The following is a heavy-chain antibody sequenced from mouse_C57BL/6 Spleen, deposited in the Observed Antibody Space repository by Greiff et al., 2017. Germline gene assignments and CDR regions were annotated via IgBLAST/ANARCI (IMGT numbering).Heavy chain of an antibody. J-gene: IGHJ4*01. V-gene: IGHV1-50*01. D-gene: IGHD2-1*01. CDR1: GYTFTSYW. CDR3: ARRGKYGTYYAMDY. CDR2: IDPSDSYT. Sequence: QVQLQQPGAELVQPGASVKLSCKASGYTFTSYWMQWVKQRPGQGLEWIGEIDPSDSYTNYNQKFKGKATLTVDTSSSTAYMQLSSLTSEDSAVYYCARRGKYGTYYAMDYWGQGTSVTVSS.